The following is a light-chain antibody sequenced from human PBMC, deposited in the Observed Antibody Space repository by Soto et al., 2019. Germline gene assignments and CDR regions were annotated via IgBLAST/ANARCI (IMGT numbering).Light chain of an antibody. CDR1: QGISNY. CDR3: QKYNSALT. J-gene: IGKJ4*01. CDR2: DAS. Sequence: DIQMTQSPSSLSASVGDRVTITCRASQGISNYLAWYQQKPGKVPKLLIYDASTLQSGVPSRFSGSGSGTDFTLTISSLQPEDVATYYCQKYNSALTFGEGTKVEIK. V-gene: IGKV1-27*01.